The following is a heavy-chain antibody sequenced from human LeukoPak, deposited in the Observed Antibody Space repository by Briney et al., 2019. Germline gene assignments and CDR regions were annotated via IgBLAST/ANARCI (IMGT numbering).Heavy chain of an antibody. D-gene: IGHD6-13*01. CDR3: ARAEQLVRAFDI. V-gene: IGHV1-69*04. Sequence: ASVKVSCKASGGTFSSYAIRWVRQAPGHGLEWMGRIIPILGIANYAQKFQGRVTITADKSTSTAYMELSSLRSEDTAVYYCARAEQLVRAFDIWGQGTMVTVSS. CDR2: IIPILGIA. J-gene: IGHJ3*02. CDR1: GGTFSSYA.